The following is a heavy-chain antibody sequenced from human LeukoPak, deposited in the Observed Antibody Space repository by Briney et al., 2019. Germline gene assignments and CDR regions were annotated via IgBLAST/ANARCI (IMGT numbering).Heavy chain of an antibody. J-gene: IGHJ4*02. V-gene: IGHV4-59*01. CDR2: IYSSGST. Sequence: SETLSLTCTVSGGSINNYYWSWIRQPPGKGLEWIGYIYSSGSTNYNPSLKSRVTISVDTSKNQFSLKLTSVTAADTAVYYCARGMVGSDWGQGTLVTVSS. CDR3: ARGMVGSD. CDR1: GGSINNYY. D-gene: IGHD2-8*01.